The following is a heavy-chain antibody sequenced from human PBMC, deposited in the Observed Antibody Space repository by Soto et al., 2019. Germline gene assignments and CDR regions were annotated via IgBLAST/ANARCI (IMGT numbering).Heavy chain of an antibody. V-gene: IGHV1-18*01. D-gene: IGHD3-3*01. J-gene: IGHJ4*02. CDR3: ARVTTYYDFWGGYYYFDY. CDR1: GYTFTSYG. Sequence: ASVKVSCKXSGYTFTSYGISWVRQAPGQGLEWMGWISAYNGNTNYAQKLQGRVTMTTDTSTSTAYMELRSLRSDDTAVYYCARVTTYYDFWGGYYYFDYWGQGTLVTVSS. CDR2: ISAYNGNT.